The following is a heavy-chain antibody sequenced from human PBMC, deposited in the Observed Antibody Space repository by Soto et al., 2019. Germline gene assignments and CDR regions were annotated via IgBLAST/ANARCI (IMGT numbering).Heavy chain of an antibody. Sequence: QVQLQQWGAGLLKPSETLSLTCAVYGGSFSGYYWTWIRQPPGTGLEWIGEINHSGSTNYNPSLKIPVTISVDTSKNQFALKLPSVTAADTAVYYCARDKITGLFDYWGQGPLVTVSS. J-gene: IGHJ4*02. D-gene: IGHD1-20*01. CDR3: ARDKITGLFDY. CDR2: INHSGST. CDR1: GGSFSGYY. V-gene: IGHV4-34*01.